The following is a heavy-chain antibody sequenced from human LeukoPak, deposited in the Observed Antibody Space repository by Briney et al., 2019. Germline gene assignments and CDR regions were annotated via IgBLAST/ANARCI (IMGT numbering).Heavy chain of an antibody. CDR2: ISGSGGST. V-gene: IGHV3-23*01. CDR3: AKDYSKTGYYGSGSYYRSNCFDR. CDR1: GVTFSSYA. D-gene: IGHD3-10*01. Sequence: PGGTLRLSCAASGVTFSSYAMSWVRQAPGKGLEWVSAISGSGGSTYYAASVKGRFTISRANSKNTLFLQMNILRAEDTALYYGAKDYSKTGYYGSGSYYRSNCFDRWGTGTMVTACS. J-gene: IGHJ5*02.